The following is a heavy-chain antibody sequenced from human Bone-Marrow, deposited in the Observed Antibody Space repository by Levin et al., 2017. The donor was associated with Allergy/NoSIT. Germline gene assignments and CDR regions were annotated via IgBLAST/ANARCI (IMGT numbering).Heavy chain of an antibody. CDR3: ARGHIVNCGGDCYGVFDI. CDR2: IITMFGTS. D-gene: IGHD2-21*02. J-gene: IGHJ3*02. Sequence: ASVKVSCKASGGTFSSHVINWVRQAPGQGLEWMGGIITMFGTSNYAQKFQGRVTINADELTSTAYMELSNLRSEDTAMYYCARGHIVNCGGDCYGVFDIWGQGTVVTVSA. CDR1: GGTFSSHV. V-gene: IGHV1-69*13.